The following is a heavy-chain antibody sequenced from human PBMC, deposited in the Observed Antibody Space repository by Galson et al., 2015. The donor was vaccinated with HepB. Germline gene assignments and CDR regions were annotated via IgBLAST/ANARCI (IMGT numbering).Heavy chain of an antibody. V-gene: IGHV4-39*07. CDR3: ARDYPGYCSGGSCHYPFDP. CDR2: IYYSGST. Sequence: ETLSLTCTVSGGSISSSSYYWGWIRQPPGKGLEWIGSIYYSGSTYYNPSLKSRVTISVDTSKNQFSLKLSSVTAADTAVYYCARDYPGYCSGGSCHYPFDPWGQGTLVTVSS. CDR1: GGSISSSSYY. J-gene: IGHJ5*02. D-gene: IGHD2-15*01.